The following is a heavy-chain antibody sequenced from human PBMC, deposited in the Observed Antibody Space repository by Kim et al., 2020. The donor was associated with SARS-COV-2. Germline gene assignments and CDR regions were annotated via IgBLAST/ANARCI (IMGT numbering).Heavy chain of an antibody. Sequence: GGSLRLSCAASGFSFSDYYMTWIRQAPGKGLEWVSYISSSGTVYYADSVKGRFTISRDNAKSSLFLQMDSLRGEDTAVYYCVRDRGGYHSLVLFDCWGQGTLVTVSS. CDR3: VRDRGGYHSLVLFDC. CDR1: GFSFSDYY. CDR2: ISSSGTV. D-gene: IGHD5-12*01. V-gene: IGHV3-11*01. J-gene: IGHJ4*02.